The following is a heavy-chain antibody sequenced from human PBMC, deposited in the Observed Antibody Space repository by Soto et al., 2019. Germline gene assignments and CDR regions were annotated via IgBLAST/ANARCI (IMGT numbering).Heavy chain of an antibody. CDR2: IDPTDSYT. J-gene: IGHJ6*02. CDR3: ARQDV. CDR1: GYTLTTYW. Sequence: GESLKISFKASGYTLTTYWISWVRQMPGKGLEWMGNIDPTDSYTNYSPSFQGHVTISVDKSINTAYLQWSSLKASDTAMYYCARQDVWGQGTTVTVSS. V-gene: IGHV5-10-1*01.